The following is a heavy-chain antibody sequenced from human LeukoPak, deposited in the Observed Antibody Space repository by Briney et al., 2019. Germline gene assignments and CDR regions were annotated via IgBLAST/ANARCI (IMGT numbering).Heavy chain of an antibody. CDR3: ARVGEYIAVAGTGDWFDP. V-gene: IGHV1-2*02. J-gene: IGHJ5*02. CDR2: INPNSGGT. D-gene: IGHD6-19*01. Sequence: ASVKVSCKASGYTFTGYYMHWVRQAPGQGLEWMGWINPNSGGTNYAQKFQGRVTMTRDTSISTAHMELSRLRSDDTAVYYCARVGEYIAVAGTGDWFDPWGQGTLVTVSS. CDR1: GYTFTGYY.